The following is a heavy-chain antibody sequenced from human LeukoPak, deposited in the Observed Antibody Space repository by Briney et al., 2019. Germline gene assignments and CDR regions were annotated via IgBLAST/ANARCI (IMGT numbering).Heavy chain of an antibody. D-gene: IGHD2-2*02. Sequence: ASVKVSCKASGYTFSRYGISWVRHAPGQGLEWVGWIIGYNGNTKSAQMVQGRVTMTTDTSTSTAYMELRSLRSDDTAVYYCARATYCSSTSCYIRNDAFDIWGQGTMVTVSS. CDR3: ARATYCSSTSCYIRNDAFDI. V-gene: IGHV1-18*01. J-gene: IGHJ3*02. CDR1: GYTFSRYG. CDR2: IIGYNGNT.